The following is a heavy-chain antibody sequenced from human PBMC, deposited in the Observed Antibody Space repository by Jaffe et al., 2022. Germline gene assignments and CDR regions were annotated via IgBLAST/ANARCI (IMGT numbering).Heavy chain of an antibody. CDR1: GFTFSNAW. J-gene: IGHJ4*02. CDR2: IKSKTDGGTT. D-gene: IGHD3-16*02. CDR3: TTEPYDYIWGSYRDGRYYFDY. Sequence: EVQLVESGGGLVKPGGSLRLSCAASGFTFSNAWMSWVRQAPGKGLEWVGRIKSKTDGGTTDYAAPVKGRFTISRDDSKNTLYLQMNSLKTEDTAVYYCTTEPYDYIWGSYRDGRYYFDYWGQGTLVTVSS. V-gene: IGHV3-15*01.